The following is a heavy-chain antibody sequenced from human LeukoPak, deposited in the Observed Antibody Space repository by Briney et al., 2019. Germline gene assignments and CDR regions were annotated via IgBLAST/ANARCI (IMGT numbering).Heavy chain of an antibody. Sequence: SGTLSLTCGVSGGSITSTNWWSWVRQPPGQGLEWIGEISLRGRTNYNPSLNSRVTMSLDESKNQLSLNLTSVTAADTAIYYCSRESGPFCPFGYWGQGTLVTVPS. V-gene: IGHV4-4*02. J-gene: IGHJ4*02. CDR3: SRESGPFCPFGY. CDR2: ISLRGRT. D-gene: IGHD1-26*01. CDR1: GGSITSTNW.